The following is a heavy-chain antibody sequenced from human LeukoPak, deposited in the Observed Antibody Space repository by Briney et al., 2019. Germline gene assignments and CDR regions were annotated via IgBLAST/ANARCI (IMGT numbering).Heavy chain of an antibody. J-gene: IGHJ4*01. CDR1: GFTFSSYA. V-gene: IGHV3-30-3*01. D-gene: IGHD3-22*01. CDR3: ARDLYDSSGCDY. CDR2: ISYDGSNK. Sequence: GRSLRLSCAASGFTFSSYAMHWVRQAPGKGLEWVAVISYDGSNKYYADSVKGRFTISRDNSKNTLYLQMNSLRAEDTAVYYCARDLYDSSGCDYWGHGTLVTVSS.